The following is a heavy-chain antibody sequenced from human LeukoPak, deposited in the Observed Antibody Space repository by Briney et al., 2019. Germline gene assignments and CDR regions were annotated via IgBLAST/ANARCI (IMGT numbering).Heavy chain of an antibody. Sequence: PGGPLRLSCAASGFTFSSYSMNWVRQAPGKGLEWVSYISSSSSTIYYADSVKGRFTISRDNAKNSLYLQMNSLRAEDTAVYYCARAHDTVKGGYYFDYWGQGTLVTVSS. CDR1: GFTFSSYS. CDR2: ISSSSSTI. V-gene: IGHV3-48*01. J-gene: IGHJ4*02. D-gene: IGHD5-18*01. CDR3: ARAHDTVKGGYYFDY.